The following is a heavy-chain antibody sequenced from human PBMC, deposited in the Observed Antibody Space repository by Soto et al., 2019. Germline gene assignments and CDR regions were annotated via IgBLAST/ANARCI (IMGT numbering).Heavy chain of an antibody. CDR1: GGSISSGGYS. CDR2: IYHSGST. V-gene: IGHV4-30-2*01. J-gene: IGHJ4*02. CDR3: ARSSTTVTTLDY. D-gene: IGHD1-1*01. Sequence: SETLSLTCAVSGGSISSGGYSWSWIRQPPGKGLEWVGYIYHSGSTYYNPSLKSRVTISVDRSKNQFSLKLSSVTAADTAVYFCARSSTTVTTLDYWGQGTLVT.